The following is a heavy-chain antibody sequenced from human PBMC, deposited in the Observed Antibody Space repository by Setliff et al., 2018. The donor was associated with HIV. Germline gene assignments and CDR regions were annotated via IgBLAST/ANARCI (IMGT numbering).Heavy chain of an antibody. Sequence: SSETLSLTCTVSGGSISSSSYYWGWIRQPPGKGLEWIGSIYYSGSTYYNPSLKSRVTISVDTSKNQFSLKLSSVTAADTAVYYCARGGGFWSGQLDYWGQGTLVTVSS. V-gene: IGHV4-39*07. D-gene: IGHD3-3*01. J-gene: IGHJ4*02. CDR1: GGSISSSSYY. CDR2: IYYSGST. CDR3: ARGGGFWSGQLDY.